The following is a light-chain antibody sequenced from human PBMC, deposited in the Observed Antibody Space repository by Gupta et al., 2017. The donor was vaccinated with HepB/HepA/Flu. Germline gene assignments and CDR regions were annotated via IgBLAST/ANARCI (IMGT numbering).Light chain of an antibody. CDR1: SSDVGDYNH. J-gene: IGLJ1*01. V-gene: IGLV2-14*03. CDR3: SSYTRSSTLGV. Sequence: QSALTQPASVSGSPGQSSTISCTGTSSDVGDYNHVSWYQQQPDKAPKLIIYDVTNRPSGVSDRFSGSKSGNTASLTISRLQAEDEADYYCSSYTRSSTLGVFGTGTKVSVL. CDR2: DVT.